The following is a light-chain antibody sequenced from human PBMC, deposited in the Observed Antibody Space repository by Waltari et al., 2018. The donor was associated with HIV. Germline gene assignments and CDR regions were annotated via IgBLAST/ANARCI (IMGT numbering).Light chain of an antibody. CDR3: SSYTTSSTWV. Sequence: QSALTQPASVSGSPGQSSTISCTGTSSDIGGYKYVSWYQQQPGKAPKLRISEVSKRPSGVSNRFSVSKSGNTASLTISGLQAEDEADYYCSSYTTSSTWVFGGGTKLTVL. J-gene: IGLJ3*02. V-gene: IGLV2-14*01. CDR1: SSDIGGYKY. CDR2: EVS.